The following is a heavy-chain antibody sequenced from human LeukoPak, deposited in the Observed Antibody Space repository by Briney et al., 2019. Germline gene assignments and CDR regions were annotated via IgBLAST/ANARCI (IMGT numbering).Heavy chain of an antibody. Sequence: SETLSLTCIVSGGSISSYYWTWLRQPPGKGLEWRGYIYYSGSTSYNPSLKSRVIISLDTSKDQFSLKLSSVTAADTAVYYCAREGGSSWSTFDYWGQGTLVTVSS. CDR3: AREGGSSWSTFDY. CDR1: GGSISSYY. J-gene: IGHJ4*02. V-gene: IGHV4-59*01. D-gene: IGHD6-13*01. CDR2: IYYSGST.